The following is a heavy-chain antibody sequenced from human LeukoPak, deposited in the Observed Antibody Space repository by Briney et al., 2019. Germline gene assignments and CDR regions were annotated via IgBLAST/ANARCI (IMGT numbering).Heavy chain of an antibody. J-gene: IGHJ4*02. CDR2: INHSGST. V-gene: IGHV4-34*01. Sequence: TETLSLTCTVYGGSFSGYYWSWIRQPPGKGLEWIGEINHSGSTNYNPSLKSRVTISVDTSKNQFSLKLSSVTAADTAVYYCARALGTSFDYWGQGTLVTVSS. CDR1: GGSFSGYY. D-gene: IGHD7-27*01. CDR3: ARALGTSFDY.